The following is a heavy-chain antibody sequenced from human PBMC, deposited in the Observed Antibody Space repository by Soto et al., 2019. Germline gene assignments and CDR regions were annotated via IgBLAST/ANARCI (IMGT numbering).Heavy chain of an antibody. V-gene: IGHV4-39*01. J-gene: IGHJ2*01. CDR3: ARLLRAVRVYWYFDL. D-gene: IGHD3-10*01. CDR2: IYYSGST. CDR1: GSSISSTRYY. Sequence: KAWETLCFTGTVFGSSISSTRYYWCCICQPPGKGLEWIGSIYYSGSTYYGQSIKSRVNITVDASKNQFSLKLSAVTAADSAVYYCARLLRAVRVYWYFDLWGRGTLVTVSS.